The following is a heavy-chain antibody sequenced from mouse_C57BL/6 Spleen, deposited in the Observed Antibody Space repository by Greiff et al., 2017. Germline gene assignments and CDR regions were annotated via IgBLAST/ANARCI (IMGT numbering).Heavy chain of an antibody. D-gene: IGHD2-3*01. V-gene: IGHV5-4*01. CDR1: GFTFSSYA. Sequence: EVKLVESGGGLVKPGGSLKLSCAASGFTFSSYAMSWVRQTPEKRLEWVATISDGGSYTYYPENVKGRFTISRDNAKNNLYLQMSHLKSEDTAMYYCAREEVYDGYYFAYWGQGTTLTVSS. CDR3: AREEVYDGYYFAY. J-gene: IGHJ2*01. CDR2: ISDGGSYT.